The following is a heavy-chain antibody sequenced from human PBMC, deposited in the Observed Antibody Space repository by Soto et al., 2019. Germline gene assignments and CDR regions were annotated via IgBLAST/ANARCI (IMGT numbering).Heavy chain of an antibody. V-gene: IGHV1-46*01. CDR1: GYTFTSYY. CDR2: INPSGGST. CDR3: AGHGRSTYGSAGNSFDY. J-gene: IGHJ4*02. D-gene: IGHD2-2*01. Sequence: QVQLVQSGAEVKKPGASVKVSCKASGYTFTSYYMHWVRQAPGQGLEWMGIINPSGGSTSYAQKFKGRDSRTGDTPTSTVYMGLNSLKSGNPAFYYCAGHGRSTYGSAGNSFDYWGQGTLVTVSS.